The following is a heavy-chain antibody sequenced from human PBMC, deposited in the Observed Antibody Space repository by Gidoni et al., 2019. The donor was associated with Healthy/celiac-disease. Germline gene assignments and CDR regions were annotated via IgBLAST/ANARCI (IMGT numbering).Heavy chain of an antibody. J-gene: IGHJ4*02. CDR2: INWNGGST. D-gene: IGHD6-19*01. CDR3: ARESGLSGWYSDDY. CDR1: GFTVDDYG. Sequence: EVQLVEAGGGLVRPGGSLRLSCAASGFTVDDYGRSWVRQAPGKGLEWVSGINWNGGSTGYADSVKGRFTISRDNAKNSLYLQMNSLRAEDTALYYCARESGLSGWYSDDYWGQGTLVTVSS. V-gene: IGHV3-20*04.